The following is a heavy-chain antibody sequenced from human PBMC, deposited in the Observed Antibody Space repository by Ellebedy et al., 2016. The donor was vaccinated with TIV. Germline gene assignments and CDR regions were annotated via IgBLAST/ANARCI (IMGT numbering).Heavy chain of an antibody. CDR3: VRGHSSGWYREFDY. D-gene: IGHD6-19*01. V-gene: IGHV1-2*02. J-gene: IGHJ4*02. CDR1: GYTFTGYY. Sequence: ASVKVSCKASGYTFTGYYMHWVRQAPGQGLEWMGWINPYSGGTNYAQKFQGRVTMTRDTSISTAYMELSRLRSDDTAVYYCVRGHSSGWYREFDYWGQGTLVTVSS. CDR2: INPYSGGT.